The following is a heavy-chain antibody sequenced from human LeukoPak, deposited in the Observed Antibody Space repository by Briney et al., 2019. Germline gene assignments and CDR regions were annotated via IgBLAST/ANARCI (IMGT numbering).Heavy chain of an antibody. CDR3: AMQVGIYGDYNNWFDP. CDR2: VDYSGNT. Sequence: SETLSLTCTVSGASLNNYYWNWVRQPPGKELEWIGNVDYSGNTRHNPSLKSRVTISLDISKNHFSLRLSSVTAADTAVYYCAMQVGIYGDYNNWFDPWGEGVRVTVSS. V-gene: IGHV4-59*08. J-gene: IGHJ5*02. CDR1: GASLNNYY. D-gene: IGHD4-17*01.